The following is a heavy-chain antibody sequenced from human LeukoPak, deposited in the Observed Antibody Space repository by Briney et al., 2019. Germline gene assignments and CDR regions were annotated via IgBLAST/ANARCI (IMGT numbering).Heavy chain of an antibody. J-gene: IGHJ4*02. CDR3: ARGPPVVDYYFDY. D-gene: IGHD2-15*01. CDR2: INPNSGGT. V-gene: IGHV1-2*04. Sequence: ASVTVSCKASGYTFTGYYMHWVRQAPGQGLEWMGWINPNSGGTNYAQKFQGWVTMTRDTSISTAYMELSRLRSDDTAVYYCARGPPVVDYYFDYWGQGTLVTVSS. CDR1: GYTFTGYY.